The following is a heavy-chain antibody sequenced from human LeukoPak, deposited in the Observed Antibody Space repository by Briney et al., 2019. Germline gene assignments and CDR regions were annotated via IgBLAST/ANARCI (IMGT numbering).Heavy chain of an antibody. CDR2: ISNANGDT. V-gene: IGHV3-23*01. CDR1: GFTFSNYA. Sequence: PGGSLRLPCAASGFTFSNYAMSWVRQAPGKGLEGVPTISNANGDTYYADAVKGRFIITRNNSTNTLYLQMNSLTGEDTAIYYCATATGNVGNWGQGNLVTLSS. J-gene: IGHJ4*02. D-gene: IGHD1-1*01. CDR3: ATATGNVGN.